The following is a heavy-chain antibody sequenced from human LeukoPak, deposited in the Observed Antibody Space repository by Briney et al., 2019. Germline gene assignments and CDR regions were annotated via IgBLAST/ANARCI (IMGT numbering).Heavy chain of an antibody. CDR1: GYSFTTYG. D-gene: IGHD5-24*01. CDR3: ARVEMATILYYFDY. Sequence: ASVKVSCKASGYSFTTYGMNWVPQAPGQGLEWMGWFNTYTGNPTYAQGFTGRFVFSMDTSASIAYMQISSLKAEDMAMYYCARVEMATILYYFDYWGQGTLVTVSS. V-gene: IGHV7-81*01. J-gene: IGHJ4*02. CDR2: FNTYTGNP.